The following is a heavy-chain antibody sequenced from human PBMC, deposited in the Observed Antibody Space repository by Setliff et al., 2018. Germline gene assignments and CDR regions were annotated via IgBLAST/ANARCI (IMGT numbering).Heavy chain of an antibody. CDR1: GFSISSGYY. J-gene: IGHJ6*03. V-gene: IGHV4-38-2*01. Sequence: SETLSLTCAVSGFSISSGYYWGWIRQPPGKGLEWIVNIHHSGKAYYNPSLKSRVTMSVDTSKNHVSLKLSSVTAADTAVYYCARHDARGYYYYMDVWGEGTTVTVSS. CDR3: ARHDARGYYYYMDV. D-gene: IGHD3-10*01. CDR2: IHHSGKA.